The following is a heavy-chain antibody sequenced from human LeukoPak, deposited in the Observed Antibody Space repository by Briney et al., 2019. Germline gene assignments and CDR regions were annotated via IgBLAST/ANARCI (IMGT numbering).Heavy chain of an antibody. J-gene: IGHJ6*03. CDR2: ISSSGSTI. V-gene: IGHV3-48*04. D-gene: IGHD4-17*01. CDR1: GFTFSSYS. CDR3: ARHCGDYGGYYYYYYMDV. Sequence: AGGSLRLSCAASGFTFSSYSMNWVRQAPGKVLEWVSYISSSGSTIYYADSVKGRFTISRDNAKNSLYLQMNSLRAEDTAVYYCARHCGDYGGYYYYYYMDVWGTGTTVTVSS.